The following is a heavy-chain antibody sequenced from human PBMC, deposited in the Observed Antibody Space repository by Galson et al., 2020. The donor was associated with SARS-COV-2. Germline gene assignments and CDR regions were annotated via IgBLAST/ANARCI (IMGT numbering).Heavy chain of an antibody. J-gene: IGHJ4*02. V-gene: IGHV4-39*01. D-gene: IGHD6-19*01. CDR2: IYYSGST. Sequence: PSETLSLTCIVSGGSISSSSYYWGWIRQPPGKGLEWIGSIYYSGSTYYNPSLKSRVTISVDTSKNQFSLKLSSVTAADTAVYYCARRAVAGTFYWGQGTLVTVSS. CDR1: GGSISSSSYY. CDR3: ARRAVAGTFY.